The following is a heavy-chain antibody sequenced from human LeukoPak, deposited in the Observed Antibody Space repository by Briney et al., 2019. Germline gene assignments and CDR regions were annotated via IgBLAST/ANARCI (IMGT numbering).Heavy chain of an antibody. D-gene: IGHD1-26*01. CDR1: GFTFSSYA. Sequence: PGGSLRLSCAASGFTFSSYAMSWVRQAPGKGLEWVSAISGSGGSTYYADSVKGRFTISRDNSKNTLYLQMNSLRAEDTAVYYCAKDLNKIQWEPLFDLWGRGTLVTVSS. V-gene: IGHV3-23*01. J-gene: IGHJ2*01. CDR2: ISGSGGST. CDR3: AKDLNKIQWEPLFDL.